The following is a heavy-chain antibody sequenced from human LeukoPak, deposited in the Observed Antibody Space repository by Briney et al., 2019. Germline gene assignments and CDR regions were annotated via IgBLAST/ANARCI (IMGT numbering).Heavy chain of an antibody. D-gene: IGHD3-10*01. V-gene: IGHV4-39*01. CDR3: ARSPRSYYGSRSWIDY. Sequence: SETLSLTCTVSGGSISTTSYYWGWIRQPPGKGLEWIGSIYYSGTTYYNPSLKSRVTISVDTSKNQFPLKVSSVTATDTAMYYCARSPRSYYGSRSWIDYWGQGTLVTVSS. CDR1: GGSISTTSYY. J-gene: IGHJ4*02. CDR2: IYYSGTT.